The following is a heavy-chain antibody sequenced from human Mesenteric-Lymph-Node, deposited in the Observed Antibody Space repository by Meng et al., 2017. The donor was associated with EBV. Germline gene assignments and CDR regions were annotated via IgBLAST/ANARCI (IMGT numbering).Heavy chain of an antibody. CDR2: IHHSGAT. V-gene: IGHV4-4*02. Sequence: QVHAEDTGPGLVKLSGTLSLTAAVSGGSISSDNCWTWVRQPPGKGLEWIGEIHHSGATNYNPSLKIRVTISVDKSKNQFSLKLSSVTAADAAVYFCASVIYGSGLNSWFDPWGHGTLVTVSS. D-gene: IGHD3-10*01. CDR3: ASVIYGSGLNSWFDP. CDR1: GGSISSDNC. J-gene: IGHJ5*02.